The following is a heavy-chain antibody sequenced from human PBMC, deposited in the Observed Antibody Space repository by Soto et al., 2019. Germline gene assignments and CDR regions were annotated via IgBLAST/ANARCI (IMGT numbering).Heavy chain of an antibody. D-gene: IGHD1-26*01. V-gene: IGHV4-61*01. CDR2: ISYTGDT. Sequence: PSETLSLTCSVSGDSVSSDRYFWTWIRQPPGKGLEWIAYISYTGDTNYNPSLKSRVTISVDTSRNQFSLTLTSVTAADTAVYFCARIVVGATVDLWGQGSLVTVLL. J-gene: IGHJ5*02. CDR1: GDSVSSDRYF. CDR3: ARIVVGATVDL.